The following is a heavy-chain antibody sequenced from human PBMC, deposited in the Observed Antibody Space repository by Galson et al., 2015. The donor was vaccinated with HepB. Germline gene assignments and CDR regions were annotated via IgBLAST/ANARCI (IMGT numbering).Heavy chain of an antibody. V-gene: IGHV1-18*04. CDR1: GYTFTSNG. Sequence: SVKVSCKASGYTFTSNGITWVRQAPGQGLEWMGWISPNNGNTNYAQKLRGGVTMTTDTFTSTAYVELRSLKSDDTAVYYCARGGMGGMDVWGQGTTVTVSS. CDR3: ARGGMGGMDV. CDR2: ISPNNGNT. J-gene: IGHJ6*02. D-gene: IGHD3-16*01.